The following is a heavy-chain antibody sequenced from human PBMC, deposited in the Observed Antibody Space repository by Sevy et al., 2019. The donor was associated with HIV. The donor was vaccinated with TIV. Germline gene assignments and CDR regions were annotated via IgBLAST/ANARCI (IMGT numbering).Heavy chain of an antibody. CDR1: GFTFSSYE. CDR3: ASTDWGSGGVIFDY. Sequence: GGSLRLPCAASGFTFSSYEMNWVRQAPGKGLEWVSYISSSGSTIYYADSVKGRFTISRDNAKNSLFLQMNSLRAEDTAVYYCASTDWGSGGVIFDYWGQGTLVTVSS. J-gene: IGHJ4*02. CDR2: ISSSGSTI. V-gene: IGHV3-48*03. D-gene: IGHD7-27*01.